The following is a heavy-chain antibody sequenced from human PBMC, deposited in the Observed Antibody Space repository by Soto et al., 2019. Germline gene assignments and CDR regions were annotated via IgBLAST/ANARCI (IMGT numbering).Heavy chain of an antibody. CDR1: GGTFSSYA. CDR2: IIPIFGTA. Sequence: SVKVSCKASGGTFSSYAISWVRQAPGQGLEWMGGIIPIFGTANYAQKFQGRVTITADESTSTAYMELSSLRSEDTAVYYCARGRLEELSSKRYYYYYGMDVWGQGTTVTVSS. J-gene: IGHJ6*02. V-gene: IGHV1-69*13. CDR3: ARGRLEELSSKRYYYYYGMDV. D-gene: IGHD3-16*02.